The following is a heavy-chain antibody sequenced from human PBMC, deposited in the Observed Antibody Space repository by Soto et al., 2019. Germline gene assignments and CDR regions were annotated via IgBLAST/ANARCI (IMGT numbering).Heavy chain of an antibody. CDR2: IYHSGST. J-gene: IGHJ4*02. CDR3: ARIGVGGQWLVFDY. V-gene: IGHV4-4*02. D-gene: IGHD6-19*01. CDR1: SGSISSSNW. Sequence: PSETLSLTCAVSSGSISSSNWWSWVRQPPGKGLEWIGEIYHSGSTNYNPSLKSRVTISVDKSKNQFSLKLSSVTAADTAVYYCARIGVGGQWLVFDYWGQGTLVTVSS.